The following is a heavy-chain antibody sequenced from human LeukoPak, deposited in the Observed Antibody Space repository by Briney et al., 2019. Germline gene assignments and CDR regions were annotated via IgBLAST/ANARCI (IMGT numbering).Heavy chain of an antibody. V-gene: IGHV1-2*02. CDR1: GYTFTMFY. J-gene: IGHJ5*02. CDR2: INPNSGDT. Sequence: ASVKVSCKASGYTFTMFYMHWVRQAPGQGLEWMGWINPNSGDTNYAQKFQGRVTMTRDTSISTAYMELSRLRSDDTAVYYCARIDILTGYRELDNWFDPWGQGTLVTVSS. CDR3: ARIDILTGYRELDNWFDP. D-gene: IGHD3-9*01.